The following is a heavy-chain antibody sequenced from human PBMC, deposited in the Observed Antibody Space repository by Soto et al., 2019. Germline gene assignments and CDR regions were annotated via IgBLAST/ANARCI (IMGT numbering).Heavy chain of an antibody. CDR3: ARGATIFGVGIFDY. D-gene: IGHD3-3*01. Sequence: ETLSLTCAVYGGSFSGYYWSWIRQPPGKGLEWIGEINHSGSTNYNPSLKSRVTISVDTSKNQFSLKLSSVTAADTAVYYCARGATIFGVGIFDYWGQGTLVTVSS. CDR1: GGSFSGYY. CDR2: INHSGST. V-gene: IGHV4-34*01. J-gene: IGHJ4*02.